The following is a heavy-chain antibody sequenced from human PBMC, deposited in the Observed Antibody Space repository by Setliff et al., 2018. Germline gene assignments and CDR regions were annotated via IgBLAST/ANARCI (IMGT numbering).Heavy chain of an antibody. D-gene: IGHD3-16*01. CDR2: IKQDGSEK. V-gene: IGHV3-7*03. CDR1: GFTFSRYW. Sequence: GGSLRLSCAASGFTFSRYWMSRVRQAPGKGLEWVANIKQDGSEKYSVDSVKGRFTISRDNAKNSLYLQMNSLRAEDTALYHCTLFGDRDTVDTWGQGTMVTVSS. J-gene: IGHJ3*02. CDR3: TLFGDRDTVDT.